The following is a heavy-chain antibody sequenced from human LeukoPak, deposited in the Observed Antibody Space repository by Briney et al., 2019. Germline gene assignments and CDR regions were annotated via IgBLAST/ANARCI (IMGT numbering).Heavy chain of an antibody. Sequence: PGWSLRLSCAASGCTFSSYWMHWVRQAPGKGLVWVSRIDTDGSFTSYADSVRGRFTISRDNAKNTLYLQMSSLRAEDTAVYYCIRGTVGAPGNDYWGQGTLVTVSS. CDR1: GCTFSSYW. D-gene: IGHD1-26*01. CDR2: IDTDGSFT. V-gene: IGHV3-74*01. J-gene: IGHJ4*02. CDR3: IRGTVGAPGNDY.